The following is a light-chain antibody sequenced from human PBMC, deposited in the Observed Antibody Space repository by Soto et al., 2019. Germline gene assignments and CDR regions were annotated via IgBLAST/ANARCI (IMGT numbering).Light chain of an antibody. Sequence: DIQMTPSPSSLSASVVDRVTITCRASQSISSYLNWHQQKPGKAPKSLIYAASSLQSGVPSRFSGSGSGTEFTLTISSLQPDDFATYYCQHYNSYSEAFGQGTKVDIK. CDR2: AAS. CDR3: QHYNSYSEA. V-gene: IGKV1-16*01. J-gene: IGKJ1*01. CDR1: QSISSY.